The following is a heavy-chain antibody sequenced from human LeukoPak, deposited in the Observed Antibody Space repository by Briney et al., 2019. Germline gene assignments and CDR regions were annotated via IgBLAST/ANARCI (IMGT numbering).Heavy chain of an antibody. CDR3: ARDRNLNRYDSSGNYVPYFDY. V-gene: IGHV1-18*01. CDR1: GYPFTSYG. J-gene: IGHJ4*02. D-gene: IGHD3-22*01. CDR2: INAYNGNT. Sequence: ASVKVSCKASGYPFTSYGITWVRQAPGQGLEWMGWINAYNGNTNYAQKLRGRVSMTTDTSTSTSYMELRSLRSDDTAVYYCARDRNLNRYDSSGNYVPYFDYWGQGTLVTVSS.